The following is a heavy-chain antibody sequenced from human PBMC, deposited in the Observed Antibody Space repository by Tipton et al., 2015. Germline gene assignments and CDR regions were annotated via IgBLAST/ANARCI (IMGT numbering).Heavy chain of an antibody. CDR3: ARARGRHGGLFDS. J-gene: IGHJ4*02. Sequence: TLSLTCAVYGGSFSGYYWSWIRQTPGEGLEWIGEINDSGSTNYNPSLKTRVTISGDTSKNQFSLGLNPVTAADTAVYYCARARGRHGGLFDSWGQGTLVTVSS. D-gene: IGHD4-23*01. V-gene: IGHV4-34*01. CDR1: GGSFSGYY. CDR2: INDSGST.